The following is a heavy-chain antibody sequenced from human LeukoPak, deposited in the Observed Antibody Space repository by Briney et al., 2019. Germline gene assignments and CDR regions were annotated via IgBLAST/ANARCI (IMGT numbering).Heavy chain of an antibody. CDR2: MNPNSGNT. D-gene: IGHD3-10*01. J-gene: IGHJ6*03. Sequence: ASVRVSCKASGYTFTSYDINWVRQATGQGLEWMGWMNPNSGNTGYAQKFQGRVTMTRNTSISTAYMELSSLRSEDTAVYYCVRDGAIYYMDVWGKGTTVTVSS. V-gene: IGHV1-8*01. CDR1: GYTFTSYD. CDR3: VRDGAIYYMDV.